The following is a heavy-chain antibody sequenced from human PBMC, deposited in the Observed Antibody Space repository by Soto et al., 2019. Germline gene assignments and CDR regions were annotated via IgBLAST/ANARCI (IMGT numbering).Heavy chain of an antibody. V-gene: IGHV5-51*01. CDR3: ARRLDNTLDF. D-gene: IGHD1-20*01. CDR1: VYNFATYW. CDR2: IYPHDSDT. J-gene: IGHJ4*02. Sequence: GESLKISCKGSVYNFATYWIGWVRQMPGKGLEWMGIIYPHDSDTRYSPSFQGQVTISADKSISTAYLQWSSLKASDTAIYYCARRLDNTLDFWGQGTLVTVSS.